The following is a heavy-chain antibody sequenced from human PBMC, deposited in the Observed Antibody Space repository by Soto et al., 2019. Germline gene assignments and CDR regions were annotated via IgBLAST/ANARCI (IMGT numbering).Heavy chain of an antibody. V-gene: IGHV3-23*01. J-gene: IGHJ6*02. CDR3: AKSPVVVAAAGFYYGMDV. D-gene: IGHD2-15*01. CDR1: GFTFSSYA. CDR2: ISGSGGST. Sequence: GGSLRLSCAASGFTFSSYAMSWVRQAPGKGLEWVSAISGSGGSTYYADSVKGRFTISRDNSKNTLYLQMNSLRAEDTAVYYCAKSPVVVAAAGFYYGMDVWGQGTTVTVSS.